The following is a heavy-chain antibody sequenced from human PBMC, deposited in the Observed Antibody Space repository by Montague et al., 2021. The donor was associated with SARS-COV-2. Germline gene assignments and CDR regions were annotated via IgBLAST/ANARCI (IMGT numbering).Heavy chain of an antibody. V-gene: IGHV4-59*02. D-gene: IGHD1-14*01. Sequence: SETLSLTCTVSGASVGSSDWGWIRQSPGKGLEWIGYFYSVGSSDYNPSLKSRATISRDTSKNQFSLKVRSVTAAATAVYYCARETMTADAFDIWGQGTMATVSS. J-gene: IGHJ3*02. CDR2: FYSVGSS. CDR1: GASVGSSD. CDR3: ARETMTADAFDI.